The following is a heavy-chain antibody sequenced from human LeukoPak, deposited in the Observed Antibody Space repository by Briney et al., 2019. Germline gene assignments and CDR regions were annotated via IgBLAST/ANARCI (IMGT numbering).Heavy chain of an antibody. CDR3: ARDSGYYFDY. J-gene: IGHJ4*02. CDR1: RYSFTAYY. CDR2: INPHSGGT. D-gene: IGHD1-26*01. V-gene: IGHV1-2*02. Sequence: ASVKVSCKASRYSFTAYYMHWVRQAPGQALEWMGWINPHSGGTSYAQKFQGRVTMTRDTSTSTAYMELSRLRSDDTAVYYCARDSGYYFDYWGQGTLVTVSS.